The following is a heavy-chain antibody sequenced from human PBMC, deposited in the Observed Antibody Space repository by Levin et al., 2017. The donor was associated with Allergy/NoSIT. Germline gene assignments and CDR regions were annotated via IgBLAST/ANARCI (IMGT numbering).Heavy chain of an antibody. J-gene: IGHJ4*02. CDR2: ISYDGSNK. CDR1: GFTFSSYA. V-gene: IGHV3-30*04. Sequence: GGSLRLSCAASGFTFSSYAMHWVRQAPGKGLEWVAVISYDGSNKYYADSVKGRFTISRDNSKNTLYLQMNSLRAEDTAVYYCARDPTTVVTRGDYWGQGTLVTVSS. D-gene: IGHD4-23*01. CDR3: ARDPTTVVTRGDY.